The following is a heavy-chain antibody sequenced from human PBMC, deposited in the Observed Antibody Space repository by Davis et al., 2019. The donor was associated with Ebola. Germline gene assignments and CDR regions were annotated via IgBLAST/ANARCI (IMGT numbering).Heavy chain of an antibody. V-gene: IGHV3-74*01. J-gene: IGHJ4*02. Sequence: GESLKISCAASGFTFSSYWMHWVRQAPGKGLVWVSRINSDGSSTSYADSVKGRSTISRDNAKNTLYLQMNSLRAEDTAVYYCARGSSWYTYWGQGTLVTVSS. CDR3: ARGSSWYTY. CDR2: INSDGSST. CDR1: GFTFSSYW. D-gene: IGHD6-13*01.